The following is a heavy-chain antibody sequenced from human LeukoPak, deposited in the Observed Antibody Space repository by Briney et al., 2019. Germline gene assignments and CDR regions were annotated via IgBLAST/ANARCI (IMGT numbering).Heavy chain of an antibody. J-gene: IGHJ4*02. CDR3: AKGAMPYYDGSGYNYFDY. CDR1: GLTFSAYA. V-gene: IGHV3-23*01. CDR2: MSGSGRMT. D-gene: IGHD3-22*01. Sequence: PGGSLRLSCAVSGLTFSAYAMSWVRQAPGKGLEWVSAMSGSGRMTYYADSVKGRFSISRDNSKNTLHLQMNSLRAEDTAVYYCAKGAMPYYDGSGYNYFDYWGQGTPVTVSS.